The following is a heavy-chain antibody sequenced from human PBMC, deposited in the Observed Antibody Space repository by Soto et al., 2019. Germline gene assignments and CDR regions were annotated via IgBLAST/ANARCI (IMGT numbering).Heavy chain of an antibody. V-gene: IGHV2-5*02. D-gene: IGHD6-13*01. CDR3: AYKYDSGSWVYFQR. CDR2: IYWDDDR. CDR1: GFSLNSDGVG. Sequence: QITLRESGPSLVKPTQTLTLTCTFSGFSLNSDGVGVGWVRQSPGKAPEWLAIIYWDDDRRYSPSLKSRLTITRDTSKNQVVLIMTNMGPVDTATYFCAYKYDSGSWVYFQRWGQGTLVTVS. J-gene: IGHJ1*01.